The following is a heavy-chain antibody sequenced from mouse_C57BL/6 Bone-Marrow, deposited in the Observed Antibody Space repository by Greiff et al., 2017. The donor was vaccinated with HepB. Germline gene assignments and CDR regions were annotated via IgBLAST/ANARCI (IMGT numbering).Heavy chain of an antibody. CDR1: GFTFSDYG. V-gene: IGHV5-17*01. CDR3: AKGTVVATDY. J-gene: IGHJ2*01. D-gene: IGHD1-1*01. CDR2: ISSGSSTI. Sequence: EVKLVESGGGLVKPGGSLKLSCAASGFTFSDYGMHWVRQAPEKGLEWVAYISSGSSTIDYADTVKGRFTISRDNAKNTLFLQMTSLRSEDTAMYYWAKGTVVATDYWGQGTTLTVSS.